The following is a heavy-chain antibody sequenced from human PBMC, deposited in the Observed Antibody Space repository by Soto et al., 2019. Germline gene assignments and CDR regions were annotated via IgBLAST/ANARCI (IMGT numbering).Heavy chain of an antibody. V-gene: IGHV1-58*01. Sequence: SVKVSCKASGFTFTSSAVQWVRQARGQRLEWIGWIVVGSGNTNYAQKFQERVTITRDMSTSTAYMELSSLRSEDTAVYYCAASGGPSYYDFWSGYYPYYYGMDVWGQGTTVTVSS. CDR1: GFTFTSSA. D-gene: IGHD3-3*01. CDR3: AASGGPSYYDFWSGYYPYYYGMDV. CDR2: IVVGSGNT. J-gene: IGHJ6*02.